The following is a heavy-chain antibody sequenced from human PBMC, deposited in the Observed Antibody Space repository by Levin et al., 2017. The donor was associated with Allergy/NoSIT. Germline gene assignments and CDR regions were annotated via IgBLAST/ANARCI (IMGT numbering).Heavy chain of an antibody. D-gene: IGHD3-22*01. V-gene: IGHV4-34*01. J-gene: IGHJ3*02. Sequence: ASETLSLTCAVDGGSFSGYYWSWIRQPPGKGLEWIGEINHSGSTNYNPSLKSRVTISVDTSKNQFSLKLSSVTAADTAVYYCARGLYYYDSSGYYYRPRDDAFDIWGQGTMVTVSS. CDR1: GGSFSGYY. CDR3: ARGLYYYDSSGYYYRPRDDAFDI. CDR2: INHSGST.